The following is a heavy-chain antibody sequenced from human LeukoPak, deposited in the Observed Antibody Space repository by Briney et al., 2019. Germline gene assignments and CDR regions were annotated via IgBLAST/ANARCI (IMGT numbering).Heavy chain of an antibody. CDR1: GYTLTELS. J-gene: IGHJ4*02. V-gene: IGHV1-24*01. D-gene: IGHD3-3*01. Sequence: GASVKVSCKVPGYTLTELSMHWVRQAPGKGLEWMGGFDPEDGETIYAQKFQGRVTMTEDTSTDTAYMELSSLRSEDTAVYYCATAPLRFLEWLSSDKRGSLEFDYWGQGTLVTVSS. CDR3: ATAPLRFLEWLSSDKRGSLEFDY. CDR2: FDPEDGET.